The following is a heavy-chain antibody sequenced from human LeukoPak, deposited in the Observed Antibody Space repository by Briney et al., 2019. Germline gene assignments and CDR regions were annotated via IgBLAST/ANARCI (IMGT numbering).Heavy chain of an antibody. D-gene: IGHD2-2*01. CDR2: ISGSGGST. V-gene: IGHV3-23*01. CDR1: GFTFSNYA. J-gene: IGHJ5*02. Sequence: PGGSLRLSCAASGFTFSNYAMIWVREAPGKGLEWVSGISGSGGSTYYADSVKGRFTISRDNSKNTLYLQMNSLRAEDTAVYYCAKDLNCSSTSCSRGGFDPWGQGTLVTVSS. CDR3: AKDLNCSSTSCSRGGFDP.